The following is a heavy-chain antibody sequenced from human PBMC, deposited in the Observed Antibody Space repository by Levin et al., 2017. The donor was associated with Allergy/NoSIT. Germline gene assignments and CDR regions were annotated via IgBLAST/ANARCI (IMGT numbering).Heavy chain of an antibody. CDR3: ARRIVTTGGSETFDI. Sequence: GESLKISCAASGFIFSDHYMDWVRQAPGKGLEWVGRIRNNANSYTTEYAASVKGRFTIPRDDSKSSLSLQMNSLKTEDTAVYFCARRIVTTGGSETFDIWGQGTMVTVSS. V-gene: IGHV3-72*01. CDR1: GFIFSDHY. D-gene: IGHD5-12*01. J-gene: IGHJ3*02. CDR2: IRNNANSYTT.